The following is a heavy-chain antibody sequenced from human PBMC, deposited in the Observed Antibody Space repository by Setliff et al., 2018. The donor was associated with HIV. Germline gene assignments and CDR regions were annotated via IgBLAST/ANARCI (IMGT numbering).Heavy chain of an antibody. J-gene: IGHJ4*02. D-gene: IGHD4-17*01. CDR3: ARDPTTVMDYFDY. CDR1: GSTFSNYA. CDR2: IIPIFGTG. Sequence: SVKVSCKASGSTFSNYAISWVRQAPGQGLEWMGGIIPIFGTGMYAQKFQGRVTITADESTTTAYMELSSLRSEDTAVYYCARDPTTVMDYFDYWGQGTLVTVSS. V-gene: IGHV1-69*13.